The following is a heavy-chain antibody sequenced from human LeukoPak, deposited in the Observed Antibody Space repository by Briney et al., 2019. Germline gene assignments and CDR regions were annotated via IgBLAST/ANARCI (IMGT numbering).Heavy chain of an antibody. CDR2: ISSSSSYI. D-gene: IGHD5-18*01. J-gene: IGHJ5*02. CDR3: ARYSYGSGWFDP. CDR1: GFTVSSNY. V-gene: IGHV3-21*01. Sequence: GGSLRLSCAASGFTVSSNYMSWVRQAPGKGLEWVSSISSSSSYIYYADSVKGRFTISRDNAKNSLYLQMNSLRAEDTAVYYCARYSYGSGWFDPWGQGTLVTVSS.